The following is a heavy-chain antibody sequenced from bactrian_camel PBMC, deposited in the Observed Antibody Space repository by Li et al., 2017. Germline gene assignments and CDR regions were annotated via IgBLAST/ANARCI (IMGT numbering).Heavy chain of an antibody. J-gene: IGHJ4*01. Sequence: HVQLVESGGGSVQAGGSLRLSCAVSGNRYSINVMAWFRQAPGKEREGVVRICTGGVTTWYADSVKARVSISQDNAKNSLDLGMNSLKPEDTAMYYCAAETVNTYCTPWSDFNYWGQGTQVTVS. CDR2: ICTGGVTT. CDR3: AAETVNTYCTPWSDFNY. CDR1: GNRYSINV. V-gene: IGHV3S54*01. D-gene: IGHD1*01.